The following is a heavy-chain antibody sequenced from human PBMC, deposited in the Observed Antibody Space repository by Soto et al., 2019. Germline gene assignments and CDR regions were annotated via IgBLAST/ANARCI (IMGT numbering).Heavy chain of an antibody. J-gene: IGHJ4*02. CDR2: INSDGSST. CDR3: ARADYDSSGYLDY. D-gene: IGHD3-22*01. Sequence: SVGSLRLSCAASGFTFSSYWMHWVRQAPGKGLVWVSRINSDGSSTSYADSVKGRFTISRDNAKNTLYLQMNSLRAEDTAVYYCARADYDSSGYLDYWGQGTLVTVSS. V-gene: IGHV3-74*01. CDR1: GFTFSSYW.